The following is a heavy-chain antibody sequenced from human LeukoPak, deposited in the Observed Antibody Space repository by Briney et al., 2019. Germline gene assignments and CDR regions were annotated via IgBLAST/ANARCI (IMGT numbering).Heavy chain of an antibody. Sequence: GGSLRLSCAASGFTFINYAMHWVRQAPGKGLEWVALISSDERDTYYADSVKGRFTISRDNSKNTLFLQMNSLRAEDTAVYFCARSPYTNYPTSDYWGQGTLVTVSS. CDR2: ISSDERDT. J-gene: IGHJ4*02. V-gene: IGHV3-30*04. D-gene: IGHD4-11*01. CDR1: GFTFINYA. CDR3: ARSPYTNYPTSDY.